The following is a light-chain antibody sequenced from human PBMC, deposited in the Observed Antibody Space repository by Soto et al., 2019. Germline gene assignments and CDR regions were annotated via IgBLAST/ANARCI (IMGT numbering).Light chain of an antibody. V-gene: IGKV3-20*01. Sequence: EIVLTQSPGTLSLSPGERATLSCRASQSVSSSYLAWYQQKPGQAPRLLIYGASRRATGIPDRFSGSGSGTDFTLTISRLEPEDFAVYYCHQYGGSPRTLGQVTKVEIK. CDR3: HQYGGSPRT. CDR1: QSVSSSY. J-gene: IGKJ1*01. CDR2: GAS.